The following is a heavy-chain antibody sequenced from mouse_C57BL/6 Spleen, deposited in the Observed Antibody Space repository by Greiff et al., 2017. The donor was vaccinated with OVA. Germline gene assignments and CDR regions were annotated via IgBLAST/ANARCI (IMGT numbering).Heavy chain of an antibody. J-gene: IGHJ4*01. D-gene: IGHD4-1*01. Sequence: QVQLQQSGAELVRPGTSVKMSCKASGYTFTNYWIGWAKQRPGHGLEWIGDIYPGGGYTTYNAKFKGKATLTADKSSSTAYMQFSRLTSEDTAIYYGARGLGRDYAMDDWGQGTSVTVSS. CDR3: ARGLGRDYAMDD. CDR2: IYPGGGYT. CDR1: GYTFTNYW. V-gene: IGHV1-63*01.